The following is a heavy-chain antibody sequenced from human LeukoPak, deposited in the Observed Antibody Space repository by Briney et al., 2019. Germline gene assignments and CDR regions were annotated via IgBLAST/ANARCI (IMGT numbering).Heavy chain of an antibody. CDR1: GFTFSSYA. V-gene: IGHV3-23*01. J-gene: IGHJ4*02. D-gene: IGHD2/OR15-2a*01. CDR2: ISGSGGGT. Sequence: PGGSLRLSCAASGFTFSSYAMTWVRQAPGKGLEWVSAISGSGGGTYYADSVKGRFTIPRDNSKNTLYLQMNSLRAEDTAMYYCAKERSFGTWLGDYWGQGALVTVSS. CDR3: AKERSFGTWLGDY.